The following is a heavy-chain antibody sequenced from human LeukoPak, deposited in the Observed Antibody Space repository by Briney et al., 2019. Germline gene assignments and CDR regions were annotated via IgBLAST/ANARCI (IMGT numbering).Heavy chain of an antibody. CDR3: ARGGVVVITTDAFDI. V-gene: IGHV4-34*01. CDR1: GGSFSGYY. D-gene: IGHD3-22*01. CDR2: INHSGST. J-gene: IGHJ3*02. Sequence: SETLSLTCAVYGGSFSGYYWSWIRQPPGKGLEWIGEINHSGSTYYNPSLKSRVTISVDTSKNQFSLKLSSVTAADTAVYYCARGGVVVITTDAFDIWGQGTMVTVSS.